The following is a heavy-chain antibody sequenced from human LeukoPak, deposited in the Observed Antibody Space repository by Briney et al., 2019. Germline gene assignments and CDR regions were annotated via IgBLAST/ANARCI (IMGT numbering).Heavy chain of an antibody. CDR2: INPNSGGT. J-gene: IGHJ6*02. D-gene: IGHD3-22*01. V-gene: IGHV1-2*02. Sequence: GASVKVSCKASGYTFTGYYMHWVRQAPGRGLEWMGWINPNSGGTNYAQKFQGRVTMTRDTSISTAYMELSRLRSDDTAVYYCARDYYDSSGYYRLIYGMDVWGQGTTVTVSS. CDR3: ARDYYDSSGYYRLIYGMDV. CDR1: GYTFTGYY.